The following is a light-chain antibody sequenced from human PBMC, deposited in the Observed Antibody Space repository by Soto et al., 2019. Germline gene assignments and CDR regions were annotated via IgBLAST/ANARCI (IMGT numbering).Light chain of an antibody. CDR3: YSYKITINRV. CDR1: SSYVSGYKS. Sequence: QSALTQPASVSGAPGQSITISCSDTSSYVSGYKSVSWYQQHPGKAPKLIIYDVSNRPSGVSDRFSGSKSGNTASLTISGLQAEDEADYYCYSYKITINRVFGGGT. J-gene: IGLJ2*01. V-gene: IGLV2-14*03. CDR2: DVS.